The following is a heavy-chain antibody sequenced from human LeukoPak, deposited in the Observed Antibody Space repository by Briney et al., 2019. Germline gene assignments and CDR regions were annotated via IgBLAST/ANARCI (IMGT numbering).Heavy chain of an antibody. J-gene: IGHJ4*02. CDR2: ISSSRSTI. V-gene: IGHV3-48*04. CDR1: GFTFSSYS. CDR3: ARDSQYSSSWLDY. D-gene: IGHD6-13*01. Sequence: GGSLRLSCAASGFTFSSYSMNWVRQAPGKGLEWVSYISSSRSTIYYADSVKGRFTISRDNAKNSLYLQMNSLRAEDTAVYYCARDSQYSSSWLDYWGQGTLVTVSS.